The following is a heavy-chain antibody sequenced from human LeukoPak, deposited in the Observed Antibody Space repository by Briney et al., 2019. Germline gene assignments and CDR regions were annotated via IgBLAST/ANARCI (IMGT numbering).Heavy chain of an antibody. V-gene: IGHV3-30*18. D-gene: IGHD3-16*02. Sequence: GRSLRLSCAASGFIFDTYGMLWVRQAPGKGLEWVAVIAYDGSNKVYADSVKGRFTISRDNSKNTLYLQMNSLRGEDTAVYYCAKEKAIATINYRLDVWGQGTTVTVSS. CDR2: IAYDGSNK. J-gene: IGHJ6*02. CDR1: GFIFDTYG. CDR3: AKEKAIATINYRLDV.